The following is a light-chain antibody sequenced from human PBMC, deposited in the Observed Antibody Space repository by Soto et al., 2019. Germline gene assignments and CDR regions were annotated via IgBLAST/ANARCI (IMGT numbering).Light chain of an antibody. J-gene: IGLJ1*01. CDR3: LSTAGSNTYV. CDR1: SSDVGGYNY. CDR2: DVS. Sequence: QSALTQPRSVSGSPGQSVIISCTGTSSDVGGYNYVSWYQHHPGKAPKLMIYDVSKWPSGVPDRFSGSKSGNTASLTISGLQAEDEADYYSLSTAGSNTYVFGTGTKLTVL. V-gene: IGLV2-11*01.